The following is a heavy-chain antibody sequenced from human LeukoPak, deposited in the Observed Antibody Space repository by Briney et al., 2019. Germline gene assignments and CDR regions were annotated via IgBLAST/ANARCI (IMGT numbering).Heavy chain of an antibody. J-gene: IGHJ4*02. CDR3: AKQYYYNSNVPSFDS. V-gene: IGHV5-51*01. Sequence: GESLKISCKGSGYSLTSYWIGWVRQMPGKGLEWMGIIYPGDSDTRYSPSFQGQVTISADKSISTAFFQWSSLRPSDPAMYYCAKQYYYNSNVPSFDSWGQGTLVTASS. D-gene: IGHD3-22*01. CDR1: GYSLTSYW. CDR2: IYPGDSDT.